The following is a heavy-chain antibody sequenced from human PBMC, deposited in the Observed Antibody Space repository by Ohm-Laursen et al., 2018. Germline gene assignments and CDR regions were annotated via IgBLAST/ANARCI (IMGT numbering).Heavy chain of an antibody. D-gene: IGHD4-11*01. Sequence: ASVKVSCKASGYTFIDYYMHWVRQAPGQGLEWMGWINPKNGGTKYAQEFQGRVTMTRDTSISTGYMEMSRLTSDDTAVYYCARDFDYRIDYWGQGTLVTVSS. V-gene: IGHV1-2*02. CDR3: ARDFDYRIDY. CDR1: GYTFIDYY. J-gene: IGHJ4*02. CDR2: INPKNGGT.